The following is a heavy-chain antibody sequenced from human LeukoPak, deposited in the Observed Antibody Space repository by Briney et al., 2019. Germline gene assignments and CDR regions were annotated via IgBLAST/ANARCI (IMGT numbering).Heavy chain of an antibody. J-gene: IGHJ3*02. CDR3: ARYFGDYDAFDI. CDR1: GYTFTSYD. CDR2: MNPNSGNT. V-gene: IGHV1-8*01. D-gene: IGHD4-17*01. Sequence: ASVKVSCKASGYTFTSYDINWVRQATGQGLEWMGWMNPNSGNTGYARKFQGRVTMTRNTSISTAYMELSSLRSEDTAVYYCARYFGDYDAFDIWGQGTMVTVSS.